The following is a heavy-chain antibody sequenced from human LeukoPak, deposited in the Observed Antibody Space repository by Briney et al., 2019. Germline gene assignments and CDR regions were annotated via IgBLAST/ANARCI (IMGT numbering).Heavy chain of an antibody. Sequence: SETLSLTCAVSGGSISSSNWWSWVRQPPGKGLEWIGYIYHSGSTYYNPSPKSRVTISVDRSKNQFSLKLSSVTAADTAVYYCARVKVPYYMDVWGKGTTVTVSS. D-gene: IGHD1-1*01. CDR3: ARVKVPYYMDV. V-gene: IGHV4-4*02. CDR1: GGSISSSNW. CDR2: IYHSGST. J-gene: IGHJ6*03.